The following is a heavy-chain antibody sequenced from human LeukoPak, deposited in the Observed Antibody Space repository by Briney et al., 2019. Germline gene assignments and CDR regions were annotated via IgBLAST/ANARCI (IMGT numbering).Heavy chain of an antibody. D-gene: IGHD1-1*01. CDR2: ITSDSRYM. J-gene: IGHJ6*03. Sequence: GGSLRLSCAASGFTFSSYNMNWVRQAPGKGLEWVSSITSDSRYMYYADSVKGRFTISRDNSKNTLYLQMSSLRPEDTAVYSCAKVGNWNDVYYYMDVWGKGTTVTISS. CDR3: AKVGNWNDVYYYMDV. V-gene: IGHV3-21*01. CDR1: GFTFSSYN.